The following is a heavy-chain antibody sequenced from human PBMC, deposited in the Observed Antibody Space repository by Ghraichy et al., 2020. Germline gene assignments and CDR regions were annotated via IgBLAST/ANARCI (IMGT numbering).Heavy chain of an antibody. Sequence: SQTLSLTCAVYGGSFSGYYWSWIRQPPGKGLEWIGEINHSGSTNYNPSLKSRVTISVDTSKNQFSLKLSSVTAADTAVYYCARRPRANWAHARFDPWGQGTLVTVSS. J-gene: IGHJ5*02. CDR1: GGSFSGYY. CDR3: ARRPRANWAHARFDP. D-gene: IGHD1-26*01. V-gene: IGHV4-34*01. CDR2: INHSGST.